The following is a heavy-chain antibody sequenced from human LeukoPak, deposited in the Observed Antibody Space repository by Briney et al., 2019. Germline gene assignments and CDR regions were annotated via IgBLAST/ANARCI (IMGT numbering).Heavy chain of an antibody. CDR1: GGSFSGYY. CDR3: ARGGRGSSWSNWFDP. J-gene: IGHJ5*02. CDR2: INHSGST. D-gene: IGHD6-13*01. V-gene: IGHV4-34*01. Sequence: SSETLSLTCAVYGGSFSGYYWSWIRQPRGKGLEWIGEINHSGSTNYNPSLKSRVTISVDTSKNQFSLKLSSVTAADTAVYYCARGGRGSSWSNWFDPWGQGTLVTVSS.